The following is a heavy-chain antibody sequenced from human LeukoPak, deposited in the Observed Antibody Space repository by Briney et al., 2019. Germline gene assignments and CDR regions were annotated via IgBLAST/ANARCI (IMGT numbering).Heavy chain of an antibody. D-gene: IGHD3-3*01. V-gene: IGHV3-21*01. Sequence: GGSLRLSCAASGFTFSSYSMNWVRQALRKGLEWVSSISSSSSYIYYADSVKGRFTISRDNAKNSLYLQMNSLRAEDTAVYYCARDLGEEWLLWRNYYYYMDVWGKGTTVTVSS. CDR1: GFTFSSYS. CDR2: ISSSSSYI. CDR3: ARDLGEEWLLWRNYYYYMDV. J-gene: IGHJ6*03.